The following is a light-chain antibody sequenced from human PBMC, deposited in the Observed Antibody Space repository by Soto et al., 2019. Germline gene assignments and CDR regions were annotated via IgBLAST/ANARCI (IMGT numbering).Light chain of an antibody. CDR1: QSISHW. CDR2: DAS. Sequence: DIQMTQSPSTLSAFVGDTVTITCRASQSISHWLAWYQQRPGRAPKLLIYDASSLESGVPSRFSGSVSGTEFTLTISSLQPDDFATYYCQQYSAYPYTFGQGTKLEIK. V-gene: IGKV1-5*01. CDR3: QQYSAYPYT. J-gene: IGKJ2*01.